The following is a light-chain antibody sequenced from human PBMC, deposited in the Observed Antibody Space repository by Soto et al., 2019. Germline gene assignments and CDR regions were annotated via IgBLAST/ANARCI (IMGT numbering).Light chain of an antibody. J-gene: IGLJ1*01. V-gene: IGLV2-14*01. Sequence: QSVVTQPASVSGSPGQSITISCTGTSSDVGAYNYVSWYQQHPGKAPKLMIYEVSNRPSGVSNRFSGSKSGNTASLTISGLQAEDEADYYCSSYTSSSTPCVFGTGTKVTVL. CDR1: SSDVGAYNY. CDR3: SSYTSSSTPCV. CDR2: EVS.